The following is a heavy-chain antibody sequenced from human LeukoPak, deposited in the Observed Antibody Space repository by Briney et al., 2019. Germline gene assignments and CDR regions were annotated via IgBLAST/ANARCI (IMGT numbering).Heavy chain of an antibody. Sequence: SETLSLTCTVSGGSISSYYWSWIRQPPGKGLEWIGYIYYSGITNYNPSLKSRVTISVDTSKNQFSLKLSSVTAADTAVYYCARAGGVTLLRYFDWLYPDAFDIWGQGTMVTVSS. CDR3: ARAGGVTLLRYFDWLYPDAFDI. J-gene: IGHJ3*02. D-gene: IGHD3-9*01. CDR2: IYYSGIT. V-gene: IGHV4-59*01. CDR1: GGSISSYY.